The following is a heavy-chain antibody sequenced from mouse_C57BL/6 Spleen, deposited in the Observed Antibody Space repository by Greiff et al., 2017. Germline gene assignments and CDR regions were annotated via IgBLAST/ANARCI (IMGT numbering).Heavy chain of an antibody. CDR3: VRNDGYYFPFAY. V-gene: IGHV10-1*01. CDR1: GFSFNTYA. Sequence: EVKLVESGGGLVQPKGSLTLSCAASGFSFNTYAMNWVRQAPGKGLEWVARIRSKSNNYATYYADSVKDRFTISRDDSESMLYLQMNNLKTEDTAMYYCVRNDGYYFPFAYWGQGTLVTVSA. CDR2: IRSKSNNYAT. D-gene: IGHD2-3*01. J-gene: IGHJ3*01.